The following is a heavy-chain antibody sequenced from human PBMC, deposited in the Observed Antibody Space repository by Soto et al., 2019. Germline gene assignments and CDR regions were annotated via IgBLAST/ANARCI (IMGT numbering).Heavy chain of an antibody. CDR3: ARGGDSSSWYEGGNWFDP. CDR1: GYTFTSYD. CDR2: MNPNSGNT. J-gene: IGHJ5*02. Sequence: ASVKVSCKASGYTFTSYDINWVRQATGQGLEWMGWMNPNSGNTGYAQKFQGRVTMTRNTSISTAYMALSSLRSEDTAVYYCARGGDSSSWYEGGNWFDPWGQGTLVTVSS. D-gene: IGHD6-13*01. V-gene: IGHV1-8*01.